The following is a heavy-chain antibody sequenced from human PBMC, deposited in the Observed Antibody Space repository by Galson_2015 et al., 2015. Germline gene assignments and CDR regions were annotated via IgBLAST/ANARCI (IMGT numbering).Heavy chain of an antibody. CDR3: ARDGRRPEDSWYGV. D-gene: IGHD3-10*01. CDR1: GGTFSNYA. V-gene: IGHV1-69*13. Sequence: SVKVSCKASGGTFSNYAISWVRQAPGQGLEWMGGIIPIFGTANYAQKFQGRVTITADESTSTAYMELSSLRSEDTAVYYCARDGRRPEDSWYGVWGQGTLVTVSS. J-gene: IGHJ4*02. CDR2: IIPIFGTA.